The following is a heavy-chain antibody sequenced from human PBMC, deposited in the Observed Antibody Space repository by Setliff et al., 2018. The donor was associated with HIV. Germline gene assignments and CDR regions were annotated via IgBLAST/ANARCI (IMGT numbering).Heavy chain of an antibody. D-gene: IGHD3-9*01. CDR2: NGIINGAK. J-gene: IGHJ4*02. CDR3: VRDRDWAFGY. V-gene: IGHV3-48*01. Sequence: GGSLRLSCAASGFTFSSYSMNWVRQAPGKGLEWISYNGIINGAKHYADSMEGRFTISRDDAKNSLHLQMDSLRAEDTAVYYCVRDRDWAFGYWGQGILVTVSS. CDR1: GFTFSSYS.